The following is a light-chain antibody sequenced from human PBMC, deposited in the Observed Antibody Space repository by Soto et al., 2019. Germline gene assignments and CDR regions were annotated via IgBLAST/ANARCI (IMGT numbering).Light chain of an antibody. Sequence: QSALTQPASVSGSPGQSITISCTGSSGDVGHYNYVSWYQQHPGKAPKLMIYDVSKRPSGVPDRFSGSKSGNTASLTVSGLQAEDEADYYCNSYADSNSFVFGTGTKLTVL. V-gene: IGLV2-8*01. J-gene: IGLJ1*01. CDR1: SGDVGHYNY. CDR2: DVS. CDR3: NSYADSNSFV.